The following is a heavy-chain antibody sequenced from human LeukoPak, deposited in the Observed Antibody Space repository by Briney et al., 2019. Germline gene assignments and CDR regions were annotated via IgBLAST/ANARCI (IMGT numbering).Heavy chain of an antibody. V-gene: IGHV1-2*06. Sequence: ASVKVSCKASGYTFTGYYMHWVRQAPGQGLEWMGRINPNSGGTNYAQKFQGRVTMTRDTSISTAYMELSRLRSDDTAVYYCARGSSSSRGWFDPWGQGTLSPSPQ. CDR1: GYTFTGYY. J-gene: IGHJ5*02. CDR2: INPNSGGT. CDR3: ARGSSSSRGWFDP. D-gene: IGHD6-6*01.